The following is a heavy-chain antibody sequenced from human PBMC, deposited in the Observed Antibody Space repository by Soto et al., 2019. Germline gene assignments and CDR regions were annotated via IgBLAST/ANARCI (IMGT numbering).Heavy chain of an antibody. V-gene: IGHV1-3*01. CDR3: ARADGNLGAFDI. Sequence: EASVKVSCKASGYTYTSYAMHWVRQAPGQRLEWMGWINAGNGNTKYSQKFQGRVTITRDTSASTAYMELSSLRSEDTAVYYCARADGNLGAFDIWGQGTMVTVSS. J-gene: IGHJ3*02. CDR2: INAGNGNT. CDR1: GYTYTSYA. D-gene: IGHD1-1*01.